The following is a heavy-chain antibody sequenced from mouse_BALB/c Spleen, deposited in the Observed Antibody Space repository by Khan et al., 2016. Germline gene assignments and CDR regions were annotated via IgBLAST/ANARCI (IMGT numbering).Heavy chain of an antibody. J-gene: IGHJ2*01. D-gene: IGHD1-1*01. Sequence: VQLQQPGAELVKPGASVKLSCTASGFNIKDTYMHWVKQRPEQGLEWIGRIDPANGNTKYDPKFQGKATITADTSSNTAYLQLSSLTSEDTAVYYCASGYYGSSHFDYWGQGTTLTVSS. CDR1: GFNIKDTY. V-gene: IGHV14-3*02. CDR3: ASGYYGSSHFDY. CDR2: IDPANGNT.